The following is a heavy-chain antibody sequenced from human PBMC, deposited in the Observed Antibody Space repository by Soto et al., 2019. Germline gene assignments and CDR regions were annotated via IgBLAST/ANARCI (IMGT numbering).Heavy chain of an antibody. CDR1: GFTFCSYS. V-gene: IGHV3-21*01. J-gene: IGHJ4*02. CDR2: ISSSSSYI. CDR3: ARVSLEDYDSSGYSDY. Sequence: PCGSLRLSSAASGFTFCSYSMNWVRQAPGKGLEWVSSISSSSSYIYYADSVKGRFTISRDNAKNSLYLQMNSLRAEDTAVYYCARVSLEDYDSSGYSDYWGQGTLVTV. D-gene: IGHD3-22*01.